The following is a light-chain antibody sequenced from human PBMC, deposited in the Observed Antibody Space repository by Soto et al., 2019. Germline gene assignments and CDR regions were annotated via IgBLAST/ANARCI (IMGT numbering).Light chain of an antibody. CDR2: DVS. Sequence: QSALTQPRSVSGSPGQSVTISCTGTSSDVGGYNYVSWYQQHPGKVPKLMISDVSKRPSGVPDRFFGSKSGNTASLTISGLQAEDEADYYCYSYAGSYTFYVFGTGTKLTVL. J-gene: IGLJ1*01. CDR1: SSDVGGYNY. V-gene: IGLV2-11*01. CDR3: YSYAGSYTFYV.